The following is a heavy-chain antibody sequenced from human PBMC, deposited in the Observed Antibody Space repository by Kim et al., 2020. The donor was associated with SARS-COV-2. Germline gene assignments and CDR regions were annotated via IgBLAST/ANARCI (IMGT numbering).Heavy chain of an antibody. CDR2: INHRGST. Sequence: SETLSLTCAVSGGSFSGYYWSWIRQPPGKGLEGIGEINHRGSTNYNPSLKSRVTISADTSRNQISLKVTSVTAADTAVYYCATSSWPFDYWGQGALVTVSS. V-gene: IGHV4-34*01. CDR1: GGSFSGYY. D-gene: IGHD6-13*01. J-gene: IGHJ4*02. CDR3: ATSSWPFDY.